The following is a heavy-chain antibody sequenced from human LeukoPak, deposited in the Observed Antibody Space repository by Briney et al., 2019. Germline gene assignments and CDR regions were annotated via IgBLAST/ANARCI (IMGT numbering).Heavy chain of an antibody. D-gene: IGHD1-26*01. CDR3: ARQVSREGHFDY. V-gene: IGHV3-7*01. Sequence: GGSLRLSCAASGFTFNNYLLSWLRQGPGKGLDWVAHIKEDTSQKYYVGSVEGRFIISRDNARNLLYLQMNSLRGEDTAVYFCARQVSREGHFDYWGQGALVTVSS. J-gene: IGHJ4*02. CDR2: IKEDTSQK. CDR1: GFTFNNYL.